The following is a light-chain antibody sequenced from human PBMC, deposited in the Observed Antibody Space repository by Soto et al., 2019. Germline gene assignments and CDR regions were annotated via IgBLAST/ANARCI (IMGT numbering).Light chain of an antibody. J-gene: IGLJ1*01. Sequence: QSALTAPPSVSEAPGQRITIAFTGSSTNLGPGYDVYWYQNPPGTAPKLLIYGNSHRPSGFPDRLSGSKSGISSSLALLGHQAEDEADYYCQSYDSSLSGYVFGTGTKVTVL. CDR2: GNS. CDR1: STNLGPGYD. CDR3: QSYDSSLSGYV. V-gene: IGLV1-40*01.